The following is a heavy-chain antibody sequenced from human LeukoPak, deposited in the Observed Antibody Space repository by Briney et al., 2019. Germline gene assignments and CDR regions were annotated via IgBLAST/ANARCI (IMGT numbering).Heavy chain of an antibody. V-gene: IGHV4-59*01. CDR2: INTFNNGRT. Sequence: PSETLSLTCTVAGGSSSSYYWTWVRQPPGKRLEWIAFINTFNNGRTKYNPSLQSRVTISLDRSKNHFSLQLRSVTAADTAVYYCARLLDADNSGDPDTFDIWGQGTMVTVSS. J-gene: IGHJ3*02. D-gene: IGHD3-22*01. CDR3: ARLLDADNSGDPDTFDI. CDR1: GGSSSSYY.